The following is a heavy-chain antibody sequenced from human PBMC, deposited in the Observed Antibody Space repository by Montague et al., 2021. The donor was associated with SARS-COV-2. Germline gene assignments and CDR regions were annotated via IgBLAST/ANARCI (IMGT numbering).Heavy chain of an antibody. D-gene: IGHD3-16*02. CDR3: ARDRGMITFGGVIVIDGMDV. J-gene: IGHJ6*02. CDR2: ISHDGSNK. CDR1: GFTFSSYA. Sequence: SLRLSLAASGFTFSSYAMHWVRQAPGRGLEWVAVISHDGSNKYYADSVKGRFTISRDNSKNTLYLQMNSLRAEDTAVYYCARDRGMITFGGVIVIDGMDVWGQGTTVTVSS. V-gene: IGHV3-30-3*01.